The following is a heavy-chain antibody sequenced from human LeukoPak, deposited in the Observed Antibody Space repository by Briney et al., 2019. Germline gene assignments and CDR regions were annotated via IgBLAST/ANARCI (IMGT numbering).Heavy chain of an antibody. Sequence: SETLSLTCTVSGGSISSSSYYWGWIRQPPGKGLEWIGSIYYSGSTYYNPSLKSRVTISVDTPKNQFSLKLSSVTAADTAVYYCATRYCSGGSCWYYFDYWGQGTLVTVSS. J-gene: IGHJ4*02. CDR2: IYYSGST. CDR3: ATRYCSGGSCWYYFDY. V-gene: IGHV4-39*07. CDR1: GGSISSSSYY. D-gene: IGHD2-15*01.